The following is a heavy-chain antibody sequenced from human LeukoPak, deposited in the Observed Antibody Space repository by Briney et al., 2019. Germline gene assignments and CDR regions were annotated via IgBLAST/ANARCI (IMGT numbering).Heavy chain of an antibody. CDR1: GFTFSSYA. V-gene: IGHV3-23*01. D-gene: IGHD3-10*01. CDR2: ISGRSGDT. J-gene: IGHJ4*02. Sequence: GGSLRLSCAASGFTFSSYAMSWVRQAPGKGLAWVSAISGRSGDTYYAASVKGRFTISRDNSKNTLYLQMNTLRAEDTAVYYCAPYEGIGARGGQGTLVTVSS. CDR3: APYEGIGAR.